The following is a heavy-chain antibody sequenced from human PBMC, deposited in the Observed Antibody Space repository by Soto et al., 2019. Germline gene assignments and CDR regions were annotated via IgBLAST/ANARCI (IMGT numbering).Heavy chain of an antibody. D-gene: IGHD6-13*01. CDR3: ARAPGAPLVAAADYYYYGMDV. J-gene: IGHJ6*02. CDR1: GFTFSSYD. V-gene: IGHV3-13*01. CDR2: IGTAGDT. Sequence: GGSLRLSCAASGFTFSSYDMHWVRQATGKGLEWVSAIGTAGDTYYPGSVKGRFTISRENAKNSLYLQMNSLRAGDTAVYYCARAPGAPLVAAADYYYYGMDVWGQGTTVTVSS.